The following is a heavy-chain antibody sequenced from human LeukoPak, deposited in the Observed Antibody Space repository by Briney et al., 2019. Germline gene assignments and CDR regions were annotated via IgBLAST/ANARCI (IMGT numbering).Heavy chain of an antibody. Sequence: GGSLRLSCAASGFRFSSYWMSRVRQAPGKGLEWVANIKQDGSEKYYVDSVKGRFTISRDNAKKSLYLQMNSLRAEDTAVYYCARSTIVVVPAAMDYWGQGTLVTVSS. CDR1: GFRFSSYW. V-gene: IGHV3-7*03. D-gene: IGHD2-2*01. CDR3: ARSTIVVVPAAMDY. CDR2: IKQDGSEK. J-gene: IGHJ4*02.